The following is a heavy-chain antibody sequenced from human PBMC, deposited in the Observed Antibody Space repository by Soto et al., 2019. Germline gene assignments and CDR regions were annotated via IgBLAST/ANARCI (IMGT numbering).Heavy chain of an antibody. CDR2: IIPILGIA. V-gene: IGHV1-69*02. J-gene: IGHJ6*02. CDR1: GGTFSSYT. CDR3: ARGALKAVAGTNYYYYGMDV. D-gene: IGHD6-19*01. Sequence: QVQLVQSGAEVKKPGSSVKVSCKASGGTFSSYTISWVRQAPGQGLEWMGRIIPILGIANYAQKFQGRVTVTADKSTSTAYMELSSLGSEDTAVYYCARGALKAVAGTNYYYYGMDVWGQGTTVTVSS.